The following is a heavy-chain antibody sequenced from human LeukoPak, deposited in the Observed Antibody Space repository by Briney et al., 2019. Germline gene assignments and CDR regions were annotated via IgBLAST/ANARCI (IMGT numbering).Heavy chain of an antibody. CDR1: GYTFTNYF. CDR3: ARMGRGDQDWYFDL. Sequence: GASVKVSCKASGYTFTNYFVYWVRQAPGQGLEWIGIINPTSVGREYAQKFQGRITMTRDTSTSTVYMELNSLRSDDTAVYYCARMGRGDQDWYFDLWGRGTLITASS. D-gene: IGHD4-17*01. J-gene: IGHJ2*01. CDR2: INPTSVGR. V-gene: IGHV1-46*01.